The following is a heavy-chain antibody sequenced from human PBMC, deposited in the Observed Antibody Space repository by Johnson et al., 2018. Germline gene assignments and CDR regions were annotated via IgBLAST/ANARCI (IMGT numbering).Heavy chain of an antibody. J-gene: IGHJ6*03. CDR3: GSDSQQRGGGTYYYYYMDV. CDR2: ISYDGSNK. D-gene: IGHD6-13*01. CDR1: GFTFSSYA. Sequence: VQLVESGGGVVQPGRSLRLSCAASGFTFSSYAMHWVRQAPGKGLEWVAVISYDGSNKYYADSVKGRFTISRDKSKNTLSLQMNSLRAGDTAVYESGSDSQQRGGGTYYYYYMDVWGKGTTVTVSS. V-gene: IGHV3-30-3*01.